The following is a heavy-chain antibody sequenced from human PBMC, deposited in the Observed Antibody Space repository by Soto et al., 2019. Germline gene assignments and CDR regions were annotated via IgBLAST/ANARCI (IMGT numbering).Heavy chain of an antibody. CDR2: TYYRSKWSN. Sequence: PSQTLSLTCAISGDSVSSNSAAWNWIRQSPSRGLEWLGRTYYRSKWSNDYAVSLKSRISINADTSKNQFSLQLNSVTPEDTAVYYCVRDGSGAYSSWRSLWFWGQGTQVTVSS. V-gene: IGHV6-1*01. CDR1: GDSVSSNSAA. D-gene: IGHD6-13*01. CDR3: VRDGSGAYSSWRSLWF. J-gene: IGHJ4*02.